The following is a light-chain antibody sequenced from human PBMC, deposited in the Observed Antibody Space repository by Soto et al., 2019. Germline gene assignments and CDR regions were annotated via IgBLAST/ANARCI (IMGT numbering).Light chain of an antibody. Sequence: QSVLAQPPSASGTPGQRVTISCSGSSSNIGSNTVSWYQQFPGTAPKLLIYSNNQRPSGVPDRVSGSKSGTSASLAISGLQSEDESDYYCAAWDDSLNGLIFGGGTQLTVL. J-gene: IGLJ2*01. CDR3: AAWDDSLNGLI. CDR1: SSNIGSNT. V-gene: IGLV1-44*01. CDR2: SNN.